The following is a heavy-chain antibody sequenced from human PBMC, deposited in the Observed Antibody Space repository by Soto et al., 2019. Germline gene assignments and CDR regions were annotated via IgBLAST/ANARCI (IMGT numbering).Heavy chain of an antibody. Sequence: QLQLLESGPGLVKASETLSLTCSVSGGSISTSRSYWAWIRQPPGKGLEWLANIFHSGSTFYNPSLACRVSVSVDTSKNEFYLKLRSVTAADTAVYDGARQPTTGDTDLWFDPWGQGTLVTVSS. V-gene: IGHV4-39*01. CDR3: ARQPTTGDTDLWFDP. D-gene: IGHD2-21*01. J-gene: IGHJ5*02. CDR2: IFHSGST. CDR1: GGSISTSRSY.